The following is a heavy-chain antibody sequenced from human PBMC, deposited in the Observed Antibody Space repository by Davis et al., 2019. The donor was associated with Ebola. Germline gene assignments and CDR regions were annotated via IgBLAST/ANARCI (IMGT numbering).Heavy chain of an antibody. J-gene: IGHJ5*02. CDR2: ISMSGSTA. D-gene: IGHD1-1*01. Sequence: PGGSLRLSCAASGFIFSKWGMTWVRQASGKGLECVAAISMSGSTADYADSVKGRFTISRDNSKNMLYLQMDSLRIEDTAQYFCAGDPNWESGSWGQGTLVSVSS. CDR3: AGDPNWESGS. V-gene: IGHV3-23*01. CDR1: GFIFSKWG.